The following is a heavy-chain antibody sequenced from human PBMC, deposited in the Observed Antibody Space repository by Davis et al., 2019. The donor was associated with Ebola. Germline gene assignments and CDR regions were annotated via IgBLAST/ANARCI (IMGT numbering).Heavy chain of an antibody. D-gene: IGHD3-10*01. CDR2: VTASSSYI. CDR3: ARDRMTYYYGSGSYFQDMDV. J-gene: IGHJ6*02. CDR1: GFTFTGFT. V-gene: IGHV3-21*06. Sequence: GESLKISCAASGFTFTGFTMNWVRQVPGKGLEWVSSVTASSSYINYSDSVKGRFTISRDNAKNSLYLQVNSLRAEDSAVYYCARDRMTYYYGSGSYFQDMDVWGQGTTVTVSS.